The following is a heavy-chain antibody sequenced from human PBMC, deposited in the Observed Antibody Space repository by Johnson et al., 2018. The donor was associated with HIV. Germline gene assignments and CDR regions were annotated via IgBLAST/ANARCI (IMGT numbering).Heavy chain of an antibody. CDR3: AKDKEYSSSPGAFDI. V-gene: IGHV3-30-3*01. CDR1: AFTFSSYA. D-gene: IGHD6-6*01. J-gene: IGHJ3*02. CDR2: ISYDGSNK. Sequence: QVPLVESGGGVVQPGRSLRLSCSASAFTFSSYAMHWVRQAPGKGLEWVAVISYDGSNKYYADSVKGRFTISRDNSKNTLYLQMNSLRAEDTAVYYCAKDKEYSSSPGAFDIWGQGTMVIVSS.